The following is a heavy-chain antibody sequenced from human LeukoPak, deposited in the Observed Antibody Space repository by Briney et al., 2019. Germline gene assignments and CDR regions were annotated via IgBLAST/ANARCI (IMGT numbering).Heavy chain of an antibody. Sequence: ASVKVSCKASGYTFTGYYMHWVRQAPGQGLEWMGWINPNSGGTNYAQKSQGRVTMTRDTSISTAYMELSRLRSDDTAVYYCARGGWQQLVPHKANWFDPWGQGTLVTVSS. CDR2: INPNSGGT. J-gene: IGHJ5*02. CDR3: ARGGWQQLVPHKANWFDP. CDR1: GYTFTGYY. V-gene: IGHV1-2*02. D-gene: IGHD6-13*01.